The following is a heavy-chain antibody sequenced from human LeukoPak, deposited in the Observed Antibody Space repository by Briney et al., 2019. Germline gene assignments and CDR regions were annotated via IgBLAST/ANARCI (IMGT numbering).Heavy chain of an antibody. CDR2: TSPDEGLK. V-gene: IGHV3-30*03. J-gene: IGHJ5*02. Sequence: GGSLRLSCGASGFTFSSHGMNWVRQAPGKGLEWVAVTSPDEGLKFYGDSVKGRFTISRDNAKNSLYLQMNSLRAEDTAVYYCARGAAVAGTGWFDPWGQGTLVTVSS. CDR3: ARGAAVAGTGWFDP. D-gene: IGHD6-19*01. CDR1: GFTFSSHG.